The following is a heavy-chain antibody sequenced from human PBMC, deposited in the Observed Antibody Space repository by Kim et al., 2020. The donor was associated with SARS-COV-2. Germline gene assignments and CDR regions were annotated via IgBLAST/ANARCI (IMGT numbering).Heavy chain of an antibody. CDR3: AKDSNLVDTARVMLDY. Sequence: GGSLRLSCAASGFTFSNYSMHWVRQAPGKGLEWVAVISYDGSNKYYADSVKGRFTISRDNSKNTLYLQMNSLRAEDTAVYYCAKDSNLVDTARVMLDYWG. CDR2: ISYDGSNK. CDR1: GFTFSNYS. D-gene: IGHD5-18*01. V-gene: IGHV3-30*04. J-gene: IGHJ4*01.